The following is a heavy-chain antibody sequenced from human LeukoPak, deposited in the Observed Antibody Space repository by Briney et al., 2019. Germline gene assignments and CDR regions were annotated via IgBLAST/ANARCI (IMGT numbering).Heavy chain of an antibody. J-gene: IGHJ3*01. D-gene: IGHD5-24*01. CDR3: ARGGQGDGYSADEAFDF. CDR1: GDSVASNSTA. CDR2: TYYRSKWYN. V-gene: IGHV6-1*01. Sequence: SQTLSLTCVISGDSVASNSTACNWIRQSPSRGLEWLGRTYYRSKWYNDYAVSVKSRITINPGTSKNQFSLQLNSVTPEDTAVYYCARGGQGDGYSADEAFDFWGQGTMVTVS.